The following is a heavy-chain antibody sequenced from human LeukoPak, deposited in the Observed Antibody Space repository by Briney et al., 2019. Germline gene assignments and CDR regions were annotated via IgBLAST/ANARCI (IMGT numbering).Heavy chain of an antibody. CDR2: ISSSSSYI. J-gene: IGHJ4*02. D-gene: IGHD6-13*01. CDR1: GFTFSSYS. V-gene: IGHV3-21*01. Sequence: GGSLRLSCAASGFTFSSYSMNWVRQAPGKGLEWVSSISSSSSYIYYADSVKGRFTISRDNAKNSLYLQMNSLRAEDTAVYYCARARPEPPIAAAGTDGYYFDYWGQGTLVTVSS. CDR3: ARARPEPPIAAAGTDGYYFDY.